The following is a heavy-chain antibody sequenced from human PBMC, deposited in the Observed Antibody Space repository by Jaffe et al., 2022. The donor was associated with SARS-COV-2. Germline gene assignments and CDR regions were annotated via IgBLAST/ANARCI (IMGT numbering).Heavy chain of an antibody. CDR2: IYYSGST. Sequence: QLQLQESGPGLVKPSETLSLTCTVSGGSISSSSYYWGWIRQPPGKGLEWIGSIYYSGSTYYNPSLKSRVTISVDTSKNQFSLKLSSVTAADTAVYYCAREYYDSSGGLDYYYYGMDVWGQGTTVTVSS. J-gene: IGHJ6*02. V-gene: IGHV4-39*02. CDR1: GGSISSSSYY. D-gene: IGHD3-22*01. CDR3: AREYYDSSGGLDYYYYGMDV.